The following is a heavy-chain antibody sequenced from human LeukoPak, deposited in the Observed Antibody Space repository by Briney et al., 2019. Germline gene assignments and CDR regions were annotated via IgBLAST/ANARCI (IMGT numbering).Heavy chain of an antibody. Sequence: PGGSLRPSCAASRFTFSTYSMNWVRQAPGKGLEWVSSIDSTSTYIYYADSVKGRFTISRDNAKNSLYLQMNSLRAEDTAVYYCARDPIVGATNDYWGQGTLVTVSS. D-gene: IGHD1-26*01. CDR2: IDSTSTYI. CDR3: ARDPIVGATNDY. CDR1: RFTFSTYS. V-gene: IGHV3-21*01. J-gene: IGHJ4*02.